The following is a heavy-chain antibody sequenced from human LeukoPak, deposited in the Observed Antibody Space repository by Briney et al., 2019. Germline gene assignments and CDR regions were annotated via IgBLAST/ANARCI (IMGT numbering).Heavy chain of an antibody. J-gene: IGHJ4*02. CDR1: GFTFSDYT. CDR2: ISSRGSYS. Sequence: GGSLRLSCAASGFTFSDYTMNWVRQAPGKGLEWIASISSRGSYSYYADAVKGRFTISRDNAKNSLHLQMSSLRAEGAAVYYCARSCSSGSCLDYWGQGTLLTVSS. CDR3: ARSCSSGSCLDY. D-gene: IGHD6-19*01. V-gene: IGHV3-21*01.